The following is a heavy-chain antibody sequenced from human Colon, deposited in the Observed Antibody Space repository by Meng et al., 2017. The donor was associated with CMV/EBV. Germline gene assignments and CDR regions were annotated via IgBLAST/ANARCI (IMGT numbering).Heavy chain of an antibody. V-gene: IGHV1-3*01. CDR1: GYTFTSYA. Sequence: ASVKVSCKASGYTFTSYAIHWVRQAPGQRLEWMGWINVGNGDTKYSEKFQDRVTITRDTSATIAYMDLSSLRFEDTAVYYCARDREGRQQLFRWLAPWGQGTLVTVSS. CDR3: ARDREGRQQLFRWLAP. J-gene: IGHJ5*02. CDR2: INVGNGDT. D-gene: IGHD6-13*01.